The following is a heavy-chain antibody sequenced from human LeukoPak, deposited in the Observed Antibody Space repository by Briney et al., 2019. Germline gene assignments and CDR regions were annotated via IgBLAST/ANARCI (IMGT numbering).Heavy chain of an antibody. CDR2: IIPIFGTA. D-gene: IGHD5-18*01. Sequence: ASVKVSCKASGGTFSSYAISWVRQAPGQGLEWMGGIIPIFGTANYAQKFQGRVTITADESTSTAYMELSSLRSEDTAVYYCARDVRYSYGYIYYFDYWGQGTPVTVSS. V-gene: IGHV1-69*13. CDR1: GGTFSSYA. CDR3: ARDVRYSYGYIYYFDY. J-gene: IGHJ4*02.